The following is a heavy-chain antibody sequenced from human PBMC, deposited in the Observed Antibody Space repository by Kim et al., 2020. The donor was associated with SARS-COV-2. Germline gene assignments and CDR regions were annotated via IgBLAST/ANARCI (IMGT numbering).Heavy chain of an antibody. CDR3: ASEGHSSRRARAFVF. CDR1: GFTFNTYA. V-gene: IGHV3-30*04. Sequence: GGSLRLSCAASGFTFNTYAMHWVRQAPGKGLEWVAVVGSDGTVKIYADSVRDRFTISRDNSQNTVFLQMNILGPEDTALYYCASEGHSSRRARAFVFWG. D-gene: IGHD6-19*01. CDR2: VGSDGTVK. J-gene: IGHJ3*01.